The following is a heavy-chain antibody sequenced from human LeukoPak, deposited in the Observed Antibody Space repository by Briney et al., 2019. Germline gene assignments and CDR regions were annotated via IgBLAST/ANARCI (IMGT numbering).Heavy chain of an antibody. CDR2: IKQDGSEK. J-gene: IGHJ6*03. V-gene: IGHV3-7*01. D-gene: IGHD2/OR15-2a*01. CDR1: GFSFSSYC. Sequence: GCSLTLPCAAAGFSFSSYCMSCVRHAPGKWLEWVANIKQDGSEKYYVESVQARFTISRAKAKNSLYLQRNSLRAEGTALYYWSRDESGFFFSYYYMDIWGKGTTVTVSS. CDR3: SRDESGFFFSYYYMDI.